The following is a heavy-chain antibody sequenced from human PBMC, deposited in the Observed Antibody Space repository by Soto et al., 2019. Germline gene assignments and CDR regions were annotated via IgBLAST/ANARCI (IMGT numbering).Heavy chain of an antibody. CDR2: IKQDGSEK. D-gene: IGHD3-9*01. CDR1: GFTFSSDW. Sequence: EVQLVESGGGLVQPGGSLRLSCAASGFTFSSDWMSWVRQAPGKGLEWVANIKQDGSEKYYVDSVKGRFTISRDNAKNSLYLQMNSLRAEDTAVYYCARSVILTSCDYWGQGTLVTVSS. J-gene: IGHJ4*02. V-gene: IGHV3-7*01. CDR3: ARSVILTSCDY.